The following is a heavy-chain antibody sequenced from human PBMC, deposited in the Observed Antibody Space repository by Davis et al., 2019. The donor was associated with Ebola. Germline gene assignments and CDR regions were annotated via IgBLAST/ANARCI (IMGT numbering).Heavy chain of an antibody. J-gene: IGHJ6*02. Sequence: PSETLSLTCTVSGGSISSYYWSWIRKPAGKGLEWIGRIYTSGSTNYNPSLKSRVTMSVDTSKNQFSLKLSSVTAADTAVYYCALSGTYCSSTSCYSYGGYYYYGMDVWGQGTTVTVSS. CDR1: GGSISSYY. D-gene: IGHD2-2*01. CDR3: ALSGTYCSSTSCYSYGGYYYYGMDV. CDR2: IYTSGST. V-gene: IGHV4-4*07.